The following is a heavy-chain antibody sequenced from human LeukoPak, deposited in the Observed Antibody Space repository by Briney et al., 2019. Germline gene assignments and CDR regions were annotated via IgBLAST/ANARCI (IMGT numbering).Heavy chain of an antibody. Sequence: SETLSLTCTVSGGSISSSSDYWGWIRQPPGKGLEWIGSIYYSGSTYYNASLQSRVTISIDTSKNQFSLQLNSVTPEDTAVYYCARAGTTGTTMAYYFDYWGQGTLVTVSS. J-gene: IGHJ4*02. CDR3: ARAGTTGTTMAYYFDY. CDR1: GGSISSSSDY. V-gene: IGHV4-39*07. CDR2: IYYSGST. D-gene: IGHD1-1*01.